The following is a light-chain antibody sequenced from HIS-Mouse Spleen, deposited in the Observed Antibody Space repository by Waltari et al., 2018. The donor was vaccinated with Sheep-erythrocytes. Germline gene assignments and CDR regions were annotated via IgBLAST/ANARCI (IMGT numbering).Light chain of an antibody. J-gene: IGLJ3*02. Sequence: QSALTQPRSVSGSPGQSVTISCTGTSSDVGRYHYFPWYQHPPGKAPKLMIYDVSKRPSGVPDRFSGSKSGNTASLTISGLQAEDEADYYCCSYAGSYTFWVFGGGTRLTVL. CDR1: SSDVGRYHY. CDR2: DVS. V-gene: IGLV2-11*01. CDR3: CSYAGSYTFWV.